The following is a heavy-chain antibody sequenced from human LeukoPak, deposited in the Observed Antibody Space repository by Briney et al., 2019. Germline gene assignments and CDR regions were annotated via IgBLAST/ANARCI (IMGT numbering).Heavy chain of an antibody. D-gene: IGHD1-14*01. V-gene: IGHV3-23*01. J-gene: IGHJ4*02. CDR2: GSGGST. Sequence: GSGGSTYYPDSVKGRFTISRDNSKNTLYLQINSLRAEDTAVYYCAKGKTNRPQIPPFDYWGQPTLVTLSS. CDR3: AKGKTNRPQIPPFDY.